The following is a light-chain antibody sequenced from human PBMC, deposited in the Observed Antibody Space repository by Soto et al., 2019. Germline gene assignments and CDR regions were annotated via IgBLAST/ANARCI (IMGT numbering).Light chain of an antibody. J-gene: IGKJ5*01. CDR1: QSISSY. Sequence: DIQVTQSPSSLSASVGDRVTITCRASQSISSYLNWYQQKPGEASKLLIYATSTLPSGVPSRFSGSGSGTDFTLTITSLQPEDFATYYCQQSYSTPITFGQGTRLEI. CDR2: ATS. CDR3: QQSYSTPIT. V-gene: IGKV1-39*01.